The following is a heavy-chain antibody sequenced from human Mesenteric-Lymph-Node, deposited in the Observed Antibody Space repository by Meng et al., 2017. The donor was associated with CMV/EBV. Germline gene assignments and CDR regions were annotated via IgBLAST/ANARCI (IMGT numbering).Heavy chain of an antibody. CDR2: ISSDGSTT. J-gene: IGHJ4*02. V-gene: IGHV3-74*01. CDR3: ARGTATYF. D-gene: IGHD1/OR15-1a*01. Sequence: GESLKISCAASGFTFSDHDMSWIRQAPGKGLVWVSHISSDGSTTTYADSVKGRFTISRDNAKNTLYLQMNSLGDEDTAVYYCARGTATYFWGQGTLVTVSS. CDR1: GFTFSDHD.